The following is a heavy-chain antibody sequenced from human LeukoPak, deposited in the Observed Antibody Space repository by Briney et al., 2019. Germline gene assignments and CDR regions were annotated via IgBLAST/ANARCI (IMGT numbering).Heavy chain of an antibody. CDR1: GYSFADYY. CDR2: IKPNSGGT. J-gene: IGHJ4*02. V-gene: IGHV1-2*02. CDR3: ATDLPEDSSGYSCFDY. Sequence: ASVKVSCKASGYSFADYYMHWVRQAPGQGLEWMGWIKPNSGGTRSAQKFQGRVTMTRDTSISTAYMELSSLRYDDTAVYYCATDLPEDSSGYSCFDYWGQGTLVTVSS. D-gene: IGHD3-22*01.